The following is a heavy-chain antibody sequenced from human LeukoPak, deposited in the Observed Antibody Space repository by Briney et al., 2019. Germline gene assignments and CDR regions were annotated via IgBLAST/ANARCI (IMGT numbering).Heavy chain of an antibody. CDR3: ARDHHPGIAVAGTVGWFDP. CDR1: GYTFTSYY. Sequence: ASVKVSCKASGYTFTSYYMHWVRQAPGQGLEWMGWINPNSGGTNYAQKFQGRVTMTRDTSISTAYMELSRLRSDDTAVYYCARDHHPGIAVAGTVGWFDPWGQGTLVTVSS. D-gene: IGHD6-19*01. CDR2: INPNSGGT. J-gene: IGHJ5*02. V-gene: IGHV1-2*02.